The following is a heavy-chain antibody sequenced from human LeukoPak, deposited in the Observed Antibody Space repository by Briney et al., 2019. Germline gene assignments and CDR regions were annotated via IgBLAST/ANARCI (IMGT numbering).Heavy chain of an antibody. CDR3: ATTTAMVTGAFDI. J-gene: IGHJ3*02. CDR2: MNPNSGNT. V-gene: IGHV1-8*02. CDR1: GYTFTDYY. Sequence: ATVKISCKVSGYTFTDYYMHWVQQAPGKGLEWMGWMNPNSGNTGYAQKFQGRVTMTRNTSISTAYMELSSLRSEDTAVYYCATTTAMVTGAFDIWGQGTMVTVSS. D-gene: IGHD5-18*01.